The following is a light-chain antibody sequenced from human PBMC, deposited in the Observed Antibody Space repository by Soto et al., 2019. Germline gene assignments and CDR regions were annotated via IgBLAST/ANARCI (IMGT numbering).Light chain of an antibody. CDR1: QSVLYSSNNKNY. Sequence: DIVMTQSPDSLAVSLGERATINCKSSQSVLYSSNNKNYLAWYQQKPGQPPKLLIYWASTRESGVPDRFSGSGSWTDFTLTISSLQAEDVAVYYCQQYYSTPLTCGPGTKVDIK. J-gene: IGKJ3*01. CDR2: WAS. V-gene: IGKV4-1*01. CDR3: QQYYSTPLT.